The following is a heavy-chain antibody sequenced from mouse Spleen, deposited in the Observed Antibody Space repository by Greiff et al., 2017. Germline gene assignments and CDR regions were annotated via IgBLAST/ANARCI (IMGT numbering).Heavy chain of an antibody. CDR3: ARYDGYYEGYFDV. J-gene: IGHJ1*03. D-gene: IGHD2-3*01. Sequence: VQLQQSGPELVKPGASVKIPCKASGYTFTDYNMDWVKQSHGKSLDWIGDINPNNGGTVYNQKFKGKATMTVDKSSSTAYMELRSLTSEDTAVYYCARYDGYYEGYFDVWGTGTTVTVSS. CDR2: INPNNGGT. V-gene: IGHV1-18*01. CDR1: GYTFTDYN.